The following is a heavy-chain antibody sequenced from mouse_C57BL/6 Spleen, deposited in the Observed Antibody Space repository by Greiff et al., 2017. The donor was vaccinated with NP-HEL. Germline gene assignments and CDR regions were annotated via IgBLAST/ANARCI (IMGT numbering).Heavy chain of an antibody. D-gene: IGHD1-1*01. CDR1: GFSLTSYG. V-gene: IGHV2-2*01. CDR3: ARITTVEAPYAMGY. Sequence: VQLQQSGPGLVQPSQSLSITCTVSGFSLTSYGVHWVRQSPGKGLEWLGVIWSGGSTDYNAAFISRLSIRKDNYKSQVFFKMNSLQTDDTAIDYGARITTVEAPYAMGYWGQGTSVTVSS. J-gene: IGHJ4*01. CDR2: IWSGGST.